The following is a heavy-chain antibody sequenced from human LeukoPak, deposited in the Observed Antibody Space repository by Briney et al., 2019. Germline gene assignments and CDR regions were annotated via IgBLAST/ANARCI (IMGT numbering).Heavy chain of an antibody. D-gene: IGHD2/OR15-2a*01. CDR3: ARTNTVYGDFDY. V-gene: IGHV3-53*01. Sequence: GGSLRLSCAASGLTATDNYFSWVRQAPGKGLEWVSVIFPDGRTYHADSVKGRFTISRDRPKNTLLLQMNSLRADDTALYHCARTNTVYGDFDYWGQGILAAVSS. CDR1: GLTATDNY. CDR2: IFPDGRT. J-gene: IGHJ4*02.